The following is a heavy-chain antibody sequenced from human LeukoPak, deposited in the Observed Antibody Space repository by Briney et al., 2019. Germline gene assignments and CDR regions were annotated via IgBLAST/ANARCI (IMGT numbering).Heavy chain of an antibody. J-gene: IGHJ4*02. CDR2: ISYDGSNK. CDR3: AKDSSSGSYEFDY. CDR1: GFTFSSYG. Sequence: GGSLRLSCAASGFTFSSYGMHWVRQAPGKGLEWVAVISYDGSNKYYADSVKGRFTISRDNSKNTLYLQMNSLRAEDTAVYYCAKDSSSGSYEFDYRGQGTLVTVSS. V-gene: IGHV3-30*18. D-gene: IGHD1-26*01.